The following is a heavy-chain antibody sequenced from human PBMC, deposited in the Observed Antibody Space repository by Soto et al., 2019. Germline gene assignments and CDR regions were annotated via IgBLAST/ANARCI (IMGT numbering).Heavy chain of an antibody. Sequence: SVKFSCKASVGTFSSYSISWVRHAPVQGLEWMGGIIPIFGTANYAQKFQGRVTITADESTSTAYMELSSLRSEDTAVYYCAGVGAARAYYYYGMDVWGQGTTVTVSS. CDR1: VGTFSSYS. D-gene: IGHD6-6*01. V-gene: IGHV1-69*13. CDR2: IIPIFGTA. J-gene: IGHJ6*02. CDR3: AGVGAARAYYYYGMDV.